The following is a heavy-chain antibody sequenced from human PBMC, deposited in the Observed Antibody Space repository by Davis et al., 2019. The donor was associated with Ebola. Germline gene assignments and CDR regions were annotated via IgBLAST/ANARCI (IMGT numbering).Heavy chain of an antibody. CDR1: GGSISSSSYY. CDR2: IYYSGST. V-gene: IGHV4-39*01. Sequence: MPSGSLTLSCTVSGGSISSSSYYWGWIRQPPGTGLEWIGNIYYSGSTYYNPSLKSRVTISVDTSKNQFSLKLSSVTAADTAVYYCASIYDSSGYFDYWGQGTLVTVSS. D-gene: IGHD3-22*01. CDR3: ASIYDSSGYFDY. J-gene: IGHJ4*02.